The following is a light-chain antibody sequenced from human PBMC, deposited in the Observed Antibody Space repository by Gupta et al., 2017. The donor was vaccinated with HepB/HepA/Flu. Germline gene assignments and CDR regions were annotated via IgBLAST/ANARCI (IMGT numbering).Light chain of an antibody. V-gene: IGKV1-8*01. CDR3: QQYYGHPRT. J-gene: IGKJ1*01. Sequence: AIRMTHSPSSLSAFTGDRVTISCRASQDVSRFLAWYQQRPGTAPKLLIHSASNLQSGVPSRFSGSGSGTEFTLTISSLQSEDFATYYCQQYYGHPRTFGQGTKIEIK. CDR2: SAS. CDR1: QDVSRF.